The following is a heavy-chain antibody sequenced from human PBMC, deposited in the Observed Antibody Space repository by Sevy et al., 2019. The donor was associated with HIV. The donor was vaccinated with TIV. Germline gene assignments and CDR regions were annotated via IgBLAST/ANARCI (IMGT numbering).Heavy chain of an antibody. J-gene: IGHJ6*02. D-gene: IGHD4-17*01. Sequence: GGSLRLSCTASGFAFTNYYAMHWVRQAPGKGLEWVALISYDGSDKFYADSGKGRFTITRDNFKNTLYLQMNGLTTEETAVYYCARPRANYVDHYFFYAMDVWGQGTTVTVSS. V-gene: IGHV3-30-3*01. CDR3: ARPRANYVDHYFFYAMDV. CDR1: GFAFTNYYA. CDR2: ISYDGSDK.